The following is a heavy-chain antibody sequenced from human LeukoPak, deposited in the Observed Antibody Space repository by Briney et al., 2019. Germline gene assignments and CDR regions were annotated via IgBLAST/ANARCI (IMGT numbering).Heavy chain of an antibody. CDR2: VSYTSSST. Sequence: GGSLRLSCAASGFTFTDYYMSWIRQAPGKGLEWVSYVSYTSSSTTYADSVKGRFTISRDNAKNSLYLQKNSLKAEDTAVYYCARGQYSFDYWGQGTLVTVSS. D-gene: IGHD2/OR15-2a*01. V-gene: IGHV3-11*06. CDR3: ARGQYSFDY. J-gene: IGHJ4*02. CDR1: GFTFTDYY.